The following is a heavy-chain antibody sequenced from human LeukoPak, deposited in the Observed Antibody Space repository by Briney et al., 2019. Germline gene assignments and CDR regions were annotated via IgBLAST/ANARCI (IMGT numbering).Heavy chain of an antibody. Sequence: GGTLRLSCAASGLTFSSYGMSWVRQAPGKGLEWVSAISGSGGSTYYADSVKGRFTISRDNSKNTLYLQMNSLRAEDTAVYYCAKAPGGSGWYDYWGQGTLVTVSS. D-gene: IGHD6-19*01. V-gene: IGHV3-23*01. CDR1: GLTFSSYG. CDR3: AKAPGGSGWYDY. J-gene: IGHJ4*02. CDR2: ISGSGGST.